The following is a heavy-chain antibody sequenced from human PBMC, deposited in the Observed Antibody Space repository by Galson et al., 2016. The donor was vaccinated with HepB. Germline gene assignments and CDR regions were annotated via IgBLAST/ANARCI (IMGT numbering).Heavy chain of an antibody. CDR1: AASITSATNF. Sequence: SETLSLTCSVSAASITSATNFWGWIRQSPGRGLEWIGSIRYSTSIFYNPALKGRATVSLDMSKNQFSLRMTSVTPADTAVYFCSNGEDFVSWGQGIQVIVSS. D-gene: IGHD2-8*01. CDR2: IRYSTSI. CDR3: SNGEDFVS. J-gene: IGHJ4*02. V-gene: IGHV4-39*01.